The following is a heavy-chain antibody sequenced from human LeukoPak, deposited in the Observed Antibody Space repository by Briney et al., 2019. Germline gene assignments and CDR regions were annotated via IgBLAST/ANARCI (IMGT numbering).Heavy chain of an antibody. D-gene: IGHD3-3*01. J-gene: IGHJ4*02. CDR2: INPKTGGT. Sequence: ASVKVSCKAFGYTFTGYYLFWVRLAPGQGLEWMGWINPKTGGTNSAEKFQGRVTMTRDTSISTAFMDLDRLRSDDTAVYYCARGYSDFWSGPDFWGEGTLVTVSS. CDR3: ARGYSDFWSGPDF. V-gene: IGHV1-2*02. CDR1: GYTFTGYY.